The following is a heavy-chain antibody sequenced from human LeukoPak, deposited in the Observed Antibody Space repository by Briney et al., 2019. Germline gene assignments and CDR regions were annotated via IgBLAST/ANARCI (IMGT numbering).Heavy chain of an antibody. CDR1: GGSFSGYY. J-gene: IGHJ4*02. Sequence: PSETLSLTCAVYGGSFSGYYWSWIRQPPGKGLEWIGEINHSGSTNYNPSLKSRVTISVDTSKNHFYLKLSSVTAADTAVYYCARGPTSRWLQLYSYYYFDYWGQGTLVTVSS. D-gene: IGHD5-24*01. CDR3: ARGPTSRWLQLYSYYYFDY. V-gene: IGHV4-34*01. CDR2: INHSGST.